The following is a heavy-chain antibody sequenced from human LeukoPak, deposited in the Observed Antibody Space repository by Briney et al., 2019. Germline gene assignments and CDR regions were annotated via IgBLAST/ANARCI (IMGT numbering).Heavy chain of an antibody. Sequence: GGSLRLSCAASGFTFSSYAMHWVRQAPGKGLEYVSAISSNGGSTYYANSVKGRFIISRDNSKNTLYLQMGSLRAEDMAVYYCARAGRTTVTRSTFDYWGQGTLVTVSS. D-gene: IGHD4-17*01. CDR3: ARAGRTTVTRSTFDY. V-gene: IGHV3-64*01. CDR1: GFTFSSYA. CDR2: ISSNGGST. J-gene: IGHJ4*02.